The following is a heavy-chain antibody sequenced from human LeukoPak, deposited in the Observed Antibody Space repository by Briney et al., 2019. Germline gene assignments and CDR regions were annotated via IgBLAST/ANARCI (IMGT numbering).Heavy chain of an antibody. J-gene: IGHJ5*02. V-gene: IGHV4-59*01. CDR1: GDSISDYY. D-gene: IGHD5-12*01. CDR3: ARAMRWTSGPVELGWFDR. CDR2: IYYRRST. Sequence: PSETLSLTCSVSGDSISDYYWTWIRRPPGGRLEWIGHIYYRRSTKDNTSLKNRVTIAVDTSKTQVSLTLTSVTAADTAVYYCARAMRWTSGPVELGWFDRWGQGTLVTVSS.